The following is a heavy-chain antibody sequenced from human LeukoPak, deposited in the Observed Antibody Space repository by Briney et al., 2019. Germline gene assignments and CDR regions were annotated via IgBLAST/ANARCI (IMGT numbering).Heavy chain of an antibody. CDR2: TNHSGST. V-gene: IGHV4-34*01. D-gene: IGHD3-3*01. CDR3: ARGADFWSGYWRFDY. Sequence: SETLSLTCAVYGGSFSGYYWSWIRQPPGKGLEGIGETNHSGSTNYNPSLKSRVTISVDRSKNQFSLKLSSVTAADTAVYYCARGADFWSGYWRFDYWGQGTLVTVSS. CDR1: GGSFSGYY. J-gene: IGHJ4*02.